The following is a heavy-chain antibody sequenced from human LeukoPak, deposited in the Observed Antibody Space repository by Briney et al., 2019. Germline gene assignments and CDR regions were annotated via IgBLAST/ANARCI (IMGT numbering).Heavy chain of an antibody. D-gene: IGHD6-13*01. J-gene: IGHJ5*02. V-gene: IGHV1-2*02. Sequence: ASVKVSCKASGYTFTSYYIHWVRQAPGQGLEWMGWINPNSGGTNYAQKFQGRVTMTRDTSISTAYMELSRLRSDDTAVYYCARGGGTSSSWYPYNWFDPWGQGTLVTVSS. CDR1: GYTFTSYY. CDR3: ARGGGTSSSWYPYNWFDP. CDR2: INPNSGGT.